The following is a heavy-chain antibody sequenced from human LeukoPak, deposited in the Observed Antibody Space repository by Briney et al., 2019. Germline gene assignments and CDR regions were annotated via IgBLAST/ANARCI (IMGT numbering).Heavy chain of an antibody. V-gene: IGHV4-39*01. Sequence: PSETLSLTCTVSGDSISSSSYCWDWIRQPPGKGLEWIGNIYNSANTHYNPSLKTRITMSVDTSKNQFSLKLNSVTAADTGIYYCARHSRSGYIGYENAFVIWGQGTMVTVSS. CDR3: ARHSRSGYIGYENAFVI. J-gene: IGHJ3*02. CDR1: GDSISSSSYC. CDR2: IYNSANT. D-gene: IGHD5-12*01.